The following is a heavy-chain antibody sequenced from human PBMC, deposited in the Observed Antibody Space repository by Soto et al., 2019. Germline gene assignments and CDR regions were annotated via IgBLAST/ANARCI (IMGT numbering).Heavy chain of an antibody. CDR2: ISWNSGSI. CDR1: GFTFDDYA. CDR3: AKDGEAARHGYNWFDP. Sequence: GGSLRLSCAASGFTFDDYAMHWVRQAPGKGLEWVSGISWNSGSIGYADSVKGRFTISRDNAKNSLYLQMNSLRAEDTALYYCAKDGEAARHGYNWFDPWGQGTLVTVSS. J-gene: IGHJ5*02. V-gene: IGHV3-9*01. D-gene: IGHD6-6*01.